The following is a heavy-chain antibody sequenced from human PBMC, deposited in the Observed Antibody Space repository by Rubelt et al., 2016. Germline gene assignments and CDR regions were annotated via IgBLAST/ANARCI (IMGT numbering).Heavy chain of an antibody. V-gene: IGHV4-59*11. CDR2: IYYSGST. D-gene: IGHD2-2*01. Sequence: QVRMRESGPGLVKPSETLSLTCTVSGGSINSHYWSWIRQPPGKGLEWIGYIYYSGSTHYNPSLKSRVTISVDTSKNQFSLKLSSVSAADTSVYYCARHYCSSTSCYDEGWYFDLWGRGTLVTVSS. CDR1: GGSINSHY. CDR3: ARHYCSSTSCYDEGWYFDL. J-gene: IGHJ2*01.